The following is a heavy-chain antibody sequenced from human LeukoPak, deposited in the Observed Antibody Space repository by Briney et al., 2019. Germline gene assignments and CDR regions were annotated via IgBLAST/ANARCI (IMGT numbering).Heavy chain of an antibody. J-gene: IGHJ4*02. V-gene: IGHV3-30*04. Sequence: GGSLRLSCAASGFTFSSYAMHWVRQAPGKGLEWVAVISYDGRNKYYADSVKGRFTISRDNSKNTLYLQMNSLRAEDTAVYYCARDPDSSGPSYFDYWGQGTLVTVSS. CDR2: ISYDGRNK. CDR1: GFTFSSYA. CDR3: ARDPDSSGPSYFDY. D-gene: IGHD3-22*01.